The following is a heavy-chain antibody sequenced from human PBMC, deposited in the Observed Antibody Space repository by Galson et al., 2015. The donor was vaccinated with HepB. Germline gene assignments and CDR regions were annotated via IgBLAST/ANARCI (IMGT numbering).Heavy chain of an antibody. CDR1: GFSFSNYA. Sequence: SLRLSCAASGFSFSNYAMTWVRQPPGKGLQWVATISGRGVTTFDADSVKGQFTISRDNSKNTLYLEMNNLRADDTALYFCAKSKDSGWSYNAFDIWGQGTMVTVSS. CDR3: AKSKDSGWSYNAFDI. J-gene: IGHJ3*02. D-gene: IGHD6-19*01. CDR2: ISGRGVTT. V-gene: IGHV3-23*01.